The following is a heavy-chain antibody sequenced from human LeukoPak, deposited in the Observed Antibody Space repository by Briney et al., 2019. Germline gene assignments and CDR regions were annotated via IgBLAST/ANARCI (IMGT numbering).Heavy chain of an antibody. J-gene: IGHJ4*02. CDR1: GFTFRAYA. V-gene: IGHV3-23*01. Sequence: TGGSLRLSCAASGFTFRAYAKTWVRQAPGKGLEWVSTISGSSDNTFYAVSVKGRFTISRDNSKKTMYLQMNSLRADDTAVYYCAKAPGFSDFWGQGTLVTVSS. D-gene: IGHD7-27*01. CDR2: ISGSSDNT. CDR3: AKAPGFSDF.